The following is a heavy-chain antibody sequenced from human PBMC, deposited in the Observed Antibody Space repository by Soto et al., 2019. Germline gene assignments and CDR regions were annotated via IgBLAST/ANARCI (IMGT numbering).Heavy chain of an antibody. CDR2: IYYSGST. Sequence: PSETLSLTCTVSGGSISSSSYYWGWIRQPPGKGLEWIGSIYYSGSTYYNPSLKSRVTISVDTSKNQFSLKLSSVTAADTAVYYCAVHYDLYYFDYWGQGTLVTVS. CDR1: GGSISSSSYY. D-gene: IGHD3-22*01. J-gene: IGHJ4*02. CDR3: AVHYDLYYFDY. V-gene: IGHV4-39*01.